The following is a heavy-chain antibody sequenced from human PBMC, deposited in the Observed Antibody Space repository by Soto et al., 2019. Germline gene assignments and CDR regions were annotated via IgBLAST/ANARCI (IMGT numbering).Heavy chain of an antibody. J-gene: IGHJ4*02. D-gene: IGHD4-4*01. Sequence: QVPLVESGGGVVQPGRSLRLSCAASGFTFSSYAMHWVRQAPGKGLEWVAVISYDGSNKYYADSVKGRFTISRDNSKNTLYLQMNSLRAEDTAVYYCARENSNYEEDYWGQGTLVTVSS. CDR3: ARENSNYEEDY. CDR1: GFTFSSYA. CDR2: ISYDGSNK. V-gene: IGHV3-30-3*01.